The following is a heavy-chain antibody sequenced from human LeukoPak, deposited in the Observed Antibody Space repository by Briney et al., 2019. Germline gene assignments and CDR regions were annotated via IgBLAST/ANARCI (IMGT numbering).Heavy chain of an antibody. Sequence: PSETLSLTCTVSGGSISSYYWSWIRQPPGKGLEWIGYIYHSGSTTYNPSLKSRVTMSVDTSKNQFSLKLSSVTAADTAVYYCGTYYDFWSGYPTIWGQGTMVTVSS. V-gene: IGHV4-59*12. CDR3: GTYYDFWSGYPTI. CDR1: GGSISSYY. D-gene: IGHD3-3*01. CDR2: IYHSGST. J-gene: IGHJ3*02.